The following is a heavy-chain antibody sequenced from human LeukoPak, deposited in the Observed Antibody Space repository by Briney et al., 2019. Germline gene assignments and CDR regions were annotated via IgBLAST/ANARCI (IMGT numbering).Heavy chain of an antibody. Sequence: SETLSLTCPVSGGSISSYYWGWIRQPPGKGLEWIGYIYYSGSTNYNPSLKSRVTISVDTSKNQFSLKLSSVTAADTAVYYCARQSGRRDGYHDYWGQGTLVTVSS. J-gene: IGHJ4*02. CDR2: IYYSGST. CDR3: ARQSGRRDGYHDY. D-gene: IGHD5-24*01. CDR1: GGSISSYY. V-gene: IGHV4-59*08.